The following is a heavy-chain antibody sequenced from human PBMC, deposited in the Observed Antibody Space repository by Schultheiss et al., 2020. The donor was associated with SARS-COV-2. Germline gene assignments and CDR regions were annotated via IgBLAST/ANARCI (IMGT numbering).Heavy chain of an antibody. V-gene: IGHV4-59*12. CDR3: ARDRRARAFDY. Sequence: SQTLSLTCAVYGGSISSYYWSWIRQPPGKGLEWIGYIYYSGSTNYNPSLKSRVTISVDTSKNQFSLKLSSVTAADTAVYYCARDRRARAFDYWGQGTLVTVSS. J-gene: IGHJ4*02. CDR2: IYYSGST. CDR1: GGSISSYY.